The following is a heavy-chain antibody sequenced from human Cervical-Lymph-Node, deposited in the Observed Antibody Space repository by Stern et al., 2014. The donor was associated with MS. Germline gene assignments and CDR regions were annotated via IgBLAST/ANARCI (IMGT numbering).Heavy chain of an antibody. CDR1: GYTFIDYY. CDR3: AREGADNDAFDV. J-gene: IGHJ3*01. D-gene: IGHD1-26*01. CDR2: INLSDGAT. Sequence: QVQLGQSGAEVKKPGASVTVSCRTSGYTFIDYYIHWVRQAPGQGLEWMGIINLSDGATTYAEKFQGRVTMTRDTSTNTAYMQLGSLTSEETAVFFCAREGADNDAFDVWGQGTMVTVSS. V-gene: IGHV1-46*03.